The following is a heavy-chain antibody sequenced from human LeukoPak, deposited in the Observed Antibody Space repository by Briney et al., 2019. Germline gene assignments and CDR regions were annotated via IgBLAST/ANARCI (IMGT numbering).Heavy chain of an antibody. V-gene: IGHV4-31*03. D-gene: IGHD3-10*01. CDR3: ARTTPMEVDV. Sequence: SETLSLTFTVSGGSICSGGFCWSWIRQHPGKGLEWIGYIYHSGSTFYNPSLRSRVTISLDTSKEQFSLRVSSVTAADTAIYYCARTTPMEVDVWGQGTTVTVSS. CDR1: GGSICSGGFC. CDR2: IYHSGST. J-gene: IGHJ6*02.